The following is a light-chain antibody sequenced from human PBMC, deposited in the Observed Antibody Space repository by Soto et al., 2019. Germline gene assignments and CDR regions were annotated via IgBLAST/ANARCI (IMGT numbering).Light chain of an antibody. CDR2: NDY. CDR1: TSNVGSNL. CDR3: CSYAGSSTSYVV. V-gene: IGLV1-47*02. J-gene: IGLJ2*01. Sequence: QSVLAQPPSASGTPGQRVTISCSGSTSNVGSNLASWYQQLPGSAPKLLIYNDYERPSGVPDRFSGSKSGTSASLGISGLRSEDEADYYCCSYAGSSTSYVVFGGGTKLTVL.